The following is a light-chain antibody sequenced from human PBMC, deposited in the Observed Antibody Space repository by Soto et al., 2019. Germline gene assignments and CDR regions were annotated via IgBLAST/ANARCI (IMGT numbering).Light chain of an antibody. CDR1: QSVISRF. V-gene: IGKV3-20*01. Sequence: EIVFTQSPGTLALSPGERATLSCSASQSVISRFLAWYQQKPGQAPRLLMYGASSRATGIPDRFSGTGSGTDFTLTISSLQPDDFATYYCQQYNSYAWTFGQGTKVDIK. CDR3: QQYNSYAWT. J-gene: IGKJ1*01. CDR2: GAS.